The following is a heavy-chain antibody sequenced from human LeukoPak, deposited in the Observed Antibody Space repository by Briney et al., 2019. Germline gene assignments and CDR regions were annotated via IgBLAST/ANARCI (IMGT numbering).Heavy chain of an antibody. V-gene: IGHV3-23*01. CDR1: GFTFSNNA. CDR2: IYAPGGTT. Sequence: GGSLRLSCAASGFTFSNNAMTWVRQAPGKGLEWVSVIYAPGGTTYYADSVKGRFTISRDNSKNTLYLQMSSLRAGDTAIYYXXXXMVXTSQWYFDLWGRGTLVTVSS. J-gene: IGHJ2*01. CDR3: XXXMVXTSQWYFDL. D-gene: IGHD5-12*01.